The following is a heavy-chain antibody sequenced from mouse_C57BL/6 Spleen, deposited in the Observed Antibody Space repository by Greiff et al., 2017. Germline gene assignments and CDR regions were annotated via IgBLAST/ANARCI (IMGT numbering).Heavy chain of an antibody. CDR2: IRNKANNHAS. D-gene: IGHD1-1*01. CDR1: GFTFSDAW. V-gene: IGHV6-6*01. CDR3: TGGLLRAYYYAMDY. Sequence: EVQLVESGGGLVQPGGSMKLSCAASGFTFSDAWLDWVRQPPEKGLEWVAEIRNKANNHASYYAESVKGRVTISIDESTSSVYLQMNSLRSADTGIYDCTGGLLRAYYYAMDYWGQGTSVTVSS. J-gene: IGHJ4*01.